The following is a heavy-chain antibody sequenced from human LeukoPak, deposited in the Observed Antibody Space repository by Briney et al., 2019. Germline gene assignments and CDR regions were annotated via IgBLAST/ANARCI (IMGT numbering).Heavy chain of an antibody. J-gene: IGHJ4*02. D-gene: IGHD3-10*01. Sequence: GRSLRLSCAASGFSLSNYEMDWVRQAPGKGLEWVALISFDGSAKYYADSVKGRFTISRDNSKNTLYLQMNSLRAEDTAVYYCAKPLTYYYDSGNFYNGPFFDYWGQGTLVTVSS. CDR1: GFSLSNYE. CDR3: AKPLTYYYDSGNFYNGPFFDY. CDR2: ISFDGSAK. V-gene: IGHV3-30*18.